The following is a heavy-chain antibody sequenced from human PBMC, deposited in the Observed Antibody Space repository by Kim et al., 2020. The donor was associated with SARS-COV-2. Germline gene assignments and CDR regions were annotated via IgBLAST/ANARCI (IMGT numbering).Heavy chain of an antibody. CDR1: GGSFSGYY. Sequence: SETLSLTCAVYGGSFSGYYWSWIRQPPGKGLEWIGEINHSGSTNYNPSLKSRVTISVDTSKNQFSLKLSSVTAADTAVYYCARWIAAAGTEDWFDPWGQGTLVTVSS. CDR3: ARWIAAAGTEDWFDP. V-gene: IGHV4-34*01. D-gene: IGHD6-13*01. CDR2: INHSGST. J-gene: IGHJ5*02.